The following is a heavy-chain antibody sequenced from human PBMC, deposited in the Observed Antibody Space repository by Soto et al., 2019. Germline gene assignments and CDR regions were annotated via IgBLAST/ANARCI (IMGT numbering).Heavy chain of an antibody. V-gene: IGHV1-69*02. CDR2: IIPLFGIA. CDR1: GGTFSTYT. J-gene: IGHJ4*02. D-gene: IGHD2-15*01. Sequence: QVQLVQSGAEVKKPGSSVKVSCKASGGTFSTYTISWVRQAPGQGLEWMGRIIPLFGIANYAQRFQGRLTITADQSTSTAYMELSSLRSEDTATYYCASCAGGSCYISGLFDYWGQGTLVTVSS. CDR3: ASCAGGSCYISGLFDY.